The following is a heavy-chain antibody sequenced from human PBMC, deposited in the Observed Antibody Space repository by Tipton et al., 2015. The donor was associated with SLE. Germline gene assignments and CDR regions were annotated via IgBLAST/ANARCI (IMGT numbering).Heavy chain of an antibody. V-gene: IGHV4-61*09. Sequence: TLSLTCTVSGGSISSGSYYWSWIRQPAGKGLEWIGYIYTSGSTNYNPSLKSRVTISVDTSKNQFSLKLSSVTAADTAVYYCATSPREFWSGLFDPWGQGTLVTVSS. CDR1: GGSISSGSYY. CDR2: IYTSGST. J-gene: IGHJ5*02. CDR3: ATSPREFWSGLFDP. D-gene: IGHD3-3*01.